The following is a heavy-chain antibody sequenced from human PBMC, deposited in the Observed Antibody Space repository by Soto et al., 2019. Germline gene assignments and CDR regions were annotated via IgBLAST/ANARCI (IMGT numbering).Heavy chain of an antibody. Sequence: SETLSLTCAVYGGAFRGYYWRWIRQPPGKGLEWIGEINHSGSTNYNPSLKSRVTISVDTSKNQFSLKLSSVTAADTAVYYCAREGIYYYGSGSYSNSGRGFDPWGQGTLVTVSS. J-gene: IGHJ5*02. V-gene: IGHV4-34*01. CDR1: GGAFRGYY. CDR3: AREGIYYYGSGSYSNSGRGFDP. D-gene: IGHD3-10*01. CDR2: INHSGST.